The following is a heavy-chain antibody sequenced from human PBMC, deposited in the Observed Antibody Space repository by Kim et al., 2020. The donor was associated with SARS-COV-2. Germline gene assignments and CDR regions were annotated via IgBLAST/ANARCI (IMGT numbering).Heavy chain of an antibody. D-gene: IGHD1-26*01. CDR1: GGTFSSYA. V-gene: IGHV1-69*13. J-gene: IGHJ3*02. CDR2: IIPIFGTA. CDR3: ARDRKWGATAELNAFDI. Sequence: SVKVSCKASGGTFSSYAISWVRQAPGQGLEWMGGIIPIFGTANYAQKFQGRVTITADESTSTAYMELSSLRSEDTAVYYCARDRKWGATAELNAFDIWGQGTMVTVSS.